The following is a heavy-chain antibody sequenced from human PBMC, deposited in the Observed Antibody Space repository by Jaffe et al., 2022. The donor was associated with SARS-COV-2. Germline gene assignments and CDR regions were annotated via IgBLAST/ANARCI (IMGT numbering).Heavy chain of an antibody. CDR1: GYTFTSYD. V-gene: IGHV1-8*01. CDR2: MNPNSGNT. J-gene: IGHJ3*02. Sequence: QVQLVQSGAEVKKPGASVKVSCKASGYTFTSYDINWVRQATGQGLEWMGWMNPNSGNTGYAQKFQGRVTMTRNTSISTAYMELSSLRSEDTAVYYCARAFRKLWFGEKDAFDIWGQGTMVTVSS. CDR3: ARAFRKLWFGEKDAFDI. D-gene: IGHD3-10*01.